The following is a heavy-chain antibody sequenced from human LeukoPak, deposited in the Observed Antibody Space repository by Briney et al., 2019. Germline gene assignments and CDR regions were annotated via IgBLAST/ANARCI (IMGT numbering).Heavy chain of an antibody. J-gene: IGHJ4*02. D-gene: IGHD5-18*01. V-gene: IGHV4-39*07. CDR3: ARDGADGYSYGSFDY. Sequence: PSETLSLTCTVSGGSISSSSYYWGWIRQPPGKGLEWIGCIYYRGRTYYNPSLKSRVIISVDTSKNQFSLKLSSVTAADTAVYYSARDGADGYSYGSFDYWGQGTLVTVSS. CDR2: IYYRGRT. CDR1: GGSISSSSYY.